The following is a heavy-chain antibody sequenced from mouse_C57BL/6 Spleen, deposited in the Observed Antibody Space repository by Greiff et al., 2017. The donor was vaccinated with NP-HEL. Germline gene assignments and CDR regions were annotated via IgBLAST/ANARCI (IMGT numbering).Heavy chain of an antibody. D-gene: IGHD1-1*01. J-gene: IGHJ2*01. CDR1: GYTFTSYW. CDR2: IDPNGGGT. Sequence: QVQLQQSGAELVKPGASVKLSCTASGYTFTSYWMSWVRQSPGRGLEWVGTIDPNGGGTKYTDKVKSKVTLSVDKPTSTAYMQLSSLTSEDSAVYYCARGDYGSSFDYWGQGTTLTVSS. CDR3: ARGDYGSSFDY. V-gene: IGHV1-72*01.